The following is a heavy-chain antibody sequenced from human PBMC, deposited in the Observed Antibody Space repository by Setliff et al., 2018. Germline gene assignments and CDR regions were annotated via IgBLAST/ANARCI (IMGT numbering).Heavy chain of an antibody. CDR2: MHSDDRSI. D-gene: IGHD1-26*01. CDR1: GFIFSGYW. Sequence: GGSLRLSCAASGFIFSGYWMHWVRQAPGKGLTWVSRMHSDDRSITYADSVKGRFTISRDNAKNMLYLQMNSLRAEDTAVYYCVREGGNYFPLDYWGLGTLVTVSS. V-gene: IGHV3-74*03. CDR3: VREGGNYFPLDY. J-gene: IGHJ4*02.